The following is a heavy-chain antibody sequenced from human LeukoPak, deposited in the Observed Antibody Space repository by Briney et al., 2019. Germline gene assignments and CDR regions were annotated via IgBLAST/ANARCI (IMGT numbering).Heavy chain of an antibody. CDR3: ARGIEVSVYEMIEPFDI. Sequence: GASVKVSCRASGGTFSSYAISWVRQAPGQGLEWMGGIIPIFGTANYAQKFQGRVTITTDESTSTAYMELSSLRSEDTAVYYCARGIEVSVYEMIEPFDIWAKGQWSPSLQ. V-gene: IGHV1-69*05. D-gene: IGHD3-22*01. CDR2: IIPIFGTA. J-gene: IGHJ3*02. CDR1: GGTFSSYA.